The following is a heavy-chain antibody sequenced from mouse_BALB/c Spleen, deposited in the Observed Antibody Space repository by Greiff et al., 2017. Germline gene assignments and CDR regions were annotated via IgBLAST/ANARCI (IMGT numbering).Heavy chain of an antibody. V-gene: IGHV2-6-7*01. Sequence: VQLVESGPGLVAPSQSLSITCTVSGFSLTGYGVNWVRQPPGKGLEWLGMIWGDGSTDYNSALKSRLSISKDNSKSQVFLKMNSLQTDDTARYYCARGYDGYYDAMDYWGQGTSVTVSS. J-gene: IGHJ4*01. CDR3: ARGYDGYYDAMDY. D-gene: IGHD2-3*01. CDR1: GFSLTGYG. CDR2: IWGDGST.